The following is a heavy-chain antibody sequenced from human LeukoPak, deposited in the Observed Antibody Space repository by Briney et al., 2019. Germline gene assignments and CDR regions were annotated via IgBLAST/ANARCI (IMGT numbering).Heavy chain of an antibody. V-gene: IGHV3-7*01. Sequence: PGGSLRLSCAGSGFVLSHLWMNWVRQAPGKGLEWVGSITPDGTGANYVDTMNGRFSNSRDNAKIYPSLQMNSLRAEDTAVYYAVRDNGYCTGGSCYSVFDSWGQGSLVTVSS. D-gene: IGHD2-15*01. CDR1: GFVLSHLW. CDR3: VRDNGYCTGGSCYSVFDS. J-gene: IGHJ5*01. CDR2: ITPDGTGA.